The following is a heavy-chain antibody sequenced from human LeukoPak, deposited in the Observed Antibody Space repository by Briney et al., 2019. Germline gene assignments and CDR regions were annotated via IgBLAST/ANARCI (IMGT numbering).Heavy chain of an antibody. J-gene: IGHJ4*02. CDR2: FDPGDGEI. CDR1: GYTFTEIV. Sequence: ASVKVSCKVFGYTFTEIVMHWVRQPPGKGLGWMGGFDPGDGEIVYAQKFQGRVTMTEDTSTDTAYMELSSLRSEDTAVYFCAAGGDYTLLDYWGQGTLVTVSS. CDR3: AAGGDYTLLDY. D-gene: IGHD2-21*01. V-gene: IGHV1-24*01.